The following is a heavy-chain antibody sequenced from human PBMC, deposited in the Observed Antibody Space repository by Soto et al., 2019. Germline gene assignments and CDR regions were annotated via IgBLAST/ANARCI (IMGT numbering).Heavy chain of an antibody. V-gene: IGHV1-18*04. Sequence: VASVKVSCKASGYTSTSYGISWVRQAPGQGLEWMGCISAYNGNTNYAQKLQGRVTMTTDTSTSTAYMELRSLRSYDTAVYYCARGSGSYSPYYGMHXWGQGTTLTVS. D-gene: IGHD1-26*01. CDR2: ISAYNGNT. J-gene: IGHJ6*02. CDR3: ARGSGSYSPYYGMHX. CDR1: GYTSTSYG.